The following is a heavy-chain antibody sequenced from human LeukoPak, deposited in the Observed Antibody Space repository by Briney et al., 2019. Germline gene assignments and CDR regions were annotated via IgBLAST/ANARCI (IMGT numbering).Heavy chain of an antibody. V-gene: IGHV4-34*01. J-gene: IGHJ4*02. CDR2: INHSGST. CDR1: GGSFSGYY. CDR3: ARGRGGYRTRFDY. D-gene: IGHD5-18*01. Sequence: SETLSLTCAVYGGSFSGYYWSWIRQPPGKGLEWIGEINHSGSTNYNPSLKSRVTISVDTSKNQFSLKLSSVTAADTAVYYCARGRGGYRTRFDYWGQGTLVTVSS.